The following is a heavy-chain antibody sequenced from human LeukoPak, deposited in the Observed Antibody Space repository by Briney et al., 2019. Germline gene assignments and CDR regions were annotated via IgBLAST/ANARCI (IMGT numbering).Heavy chain of an antibody. CDR3: ARGRPGPAGAGTYDF. V-gene: IGHV1-8*01. CDR2: MNPNSGKT. J-gene: IGHJ4*02. CDR1: GYTFTTSD. D-gene: IGHD6-13*01. Sequence: ASVKVSCKASGYTFTTSDINWVRQATAQGLEWMGWMNPNSGKTGCAQKFQGRLTMTKNTSTSTAYMEVTGLRFEDTAIYYCARGRPGPAGAGTYDFWGQGTLITVSS.